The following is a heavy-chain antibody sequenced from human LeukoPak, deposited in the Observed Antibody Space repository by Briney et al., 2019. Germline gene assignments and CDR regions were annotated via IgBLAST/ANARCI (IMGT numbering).Heavy chain of an antibody. D-gene: IGHD2-2*01. J-gene: IGHJ6*03. CDR3: AKDGSTSLSYYYMDV. CDR1: GFTFDDYT. CDR2: ISWDGGST. Sequence: SGGSLRLSCAASGFTFDDYTMHWVRQAPGKGLEWVSLISWDGGSTYYADSVKGRFTISRDNSKNSLYLQMSSLRTEDTALYYCAKDGSTSLSYYYMDVWGKGTTVTVSS. V-gene: IGHV3-43*01.